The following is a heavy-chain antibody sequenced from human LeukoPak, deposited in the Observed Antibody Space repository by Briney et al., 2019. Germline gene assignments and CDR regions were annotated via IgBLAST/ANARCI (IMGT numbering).Heavy chain of an antibody. CDR3: ARDNWNYHIPHDAFDI. V-gene: IGHV3-21*01. CDR1: GFTFSSYS. CDR2: ISSSSSYI. J-gene: IGHJ3*02. Sequence: PGGSLRLSCAASGFTFSSYSMNWVRQAPGKGLEWVSSISSSSSYIYYADSVKGRFTISRDNAKNSLYLQMNSLRAEDTAVYYCARDNWNYHIPHDAFDIWGQGTMVTVSS. D-gene: IGHD1-7*01.